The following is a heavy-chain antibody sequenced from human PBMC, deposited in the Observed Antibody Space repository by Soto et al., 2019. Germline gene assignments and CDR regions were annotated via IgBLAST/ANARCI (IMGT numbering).Heavy chain of an antibody. Sequence: GGSLRLSCAASGFTFSSYAMSWVRQAPGKGLEWVSGISGSGSSTYFAESVKGRFTISRDNSKNTLYLQMNSLRAEDTAVYYCAKDLSPPRYYDSPNGWFDPWGQGTLVTVSS. CDR1: GFTFSSYA. CDR3: AKDLSPPRYYDSPNGWFDP. D-gene: IGHD3-22*01. J-gene: IGHJ5*02. CDR2: ISGSGSST. V-gene: IGHV3-23*01.